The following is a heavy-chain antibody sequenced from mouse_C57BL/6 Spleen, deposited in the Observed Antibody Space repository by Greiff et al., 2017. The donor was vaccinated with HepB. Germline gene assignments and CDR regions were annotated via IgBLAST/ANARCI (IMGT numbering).Heavy chain of an antibody. Sequence: VQLQESGAELMKPGASVKLSCKATGYTFTGYWIEWVKQRPGHGLEWIGEILPGSGSTNYNGKFKGKATFTADTSSNTAYMQLSSLTTEDSAIYYCASYNWGQGTTLTVSS. CDR1: GYTFTGYW. CDR2: ILPGSGST. CDR3: ASYN. J-gene: IGHJ2*01. V-gene: IGHV1-9*01.